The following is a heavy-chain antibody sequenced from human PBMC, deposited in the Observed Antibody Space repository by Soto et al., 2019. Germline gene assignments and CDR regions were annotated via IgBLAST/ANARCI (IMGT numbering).Heavy chain of an antibody. Sequence: GGSLRLSCAASGFTFSSYWMSWVRQAPGKGLEWVANIKQDGSEKCYVDSVKGRFTISRDNAKNSLYLQMNSLRAEDTAVYYCANEYSSSSHYYGMDVWGQGTTVTVSS. CDR3: ANEYSSSSHYYGMDV. CDR2: IKQDGSEK. J-gene: IGHJ6*02. CDR1: GFTFSSYW. D-gene: IGHD6-6*01. V-gene: IGHV3-7*03.